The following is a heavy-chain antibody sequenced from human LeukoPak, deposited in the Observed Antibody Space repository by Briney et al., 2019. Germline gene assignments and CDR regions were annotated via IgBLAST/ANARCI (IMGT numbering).Heavy chain of an antibody. D-gene: IGHD7-27*01. J-gene: IGHJ2*01. CDR1: GGSFSSYY. CDR2: IHYSGYT. V-gene: IGHV4-59*01. Sequence: PSETLSLTCAVSGGSFSSYYCSWIRQPPGKGLEWLGYIHYSGYTNYNPSLKSRVTISVDTSKNQFSLNLSSVTAADTAVYYCARHWGSDWYFDLWGRGTLVTVSS. CDR3: ARHWGSDWYFDL.